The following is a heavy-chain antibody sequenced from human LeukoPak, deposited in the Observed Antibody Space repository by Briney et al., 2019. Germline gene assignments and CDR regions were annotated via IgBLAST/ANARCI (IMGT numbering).Heavy chain of an antibody. D-gene: IGHD5-12*01. CDR3: ARHSRSGYSDYGSAFDI. V-gene: IGHV4-39*01. CDR1: GGSISSSSFY. Sequence: PSETLSLTCTVSGGSISSSSFYWDWIRQPPGKGPEWIGTIFYSGSTYYNPSLKSRITISVDTSKNQFSLKLSSVTAADTAVYYCARHSRSGYSDYGSAFDIWGQGTMVIVSS. J-gene: IGHJ3*02. CDR2: IFYSGST.